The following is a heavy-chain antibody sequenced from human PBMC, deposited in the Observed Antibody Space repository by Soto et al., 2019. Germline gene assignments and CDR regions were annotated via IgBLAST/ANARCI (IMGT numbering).Heavy chain of an antibody. CDR1: GFTFSSYA. D-gene: IGHD1-26*01. CDR3: AVPAYSGSLLGLYYCYGMDV. Sequence: GGSLRLSCAASGFTFSSYAMSWVRQAPGKGLEWVSAISGSGGSTYYADSVKGRFTISRDNSKNTLYLQMNSLRAEDTAVYYCAVPAYSGSLLGLYYCYGMDVWGQGTTVTVSS. V-gene: IGHV3-23*01. CDR2: ISGSGGST. J-gene: IGHJ6*02.